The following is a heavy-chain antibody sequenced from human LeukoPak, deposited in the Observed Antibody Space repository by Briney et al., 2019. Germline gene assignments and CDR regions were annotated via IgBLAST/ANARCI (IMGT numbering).Heavy chain of an antibody. CDR2: IRSKANSYAT. Sequence: PGGSLRLSCAASGFTFSGSAMHWVRQASGKGLEWVGRIRSKANSYATAYAASVKGRFTISRDDSKNTAYLQMNSLKTEDTAVYYCTRLYYDFWSGPNDYWGQGTLVTVSS. V-gene: IGHV3-73*01. CDR1: GFTFSGSA. D-gene: IGHD3-3*01. CDR3: TRLYYDFWSGPNDY. J-gene: IGHJ4*02.